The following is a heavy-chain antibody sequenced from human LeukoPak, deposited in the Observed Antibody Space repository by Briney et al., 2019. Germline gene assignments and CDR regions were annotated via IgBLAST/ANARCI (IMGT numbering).Heavy chain of an antibody. Sequence: SEILSLTCSVSGGSISRSSDYWGWIRQSPGEGLEWIGTIYYDGSTYYNPSLKSRVTISVDTSKNQFSLNLSSVTAADTAVYYCTRDSQLEWFYSWGQGTLVTVSS. CDR1: GGSISRSSDY. CDR3: TRDSQLEWFYS. D-gene: IGHD3-10*01. CDR2: IYYDGST. J-gene: IGHJ5*01. V-gene: IGHV4-39*07.